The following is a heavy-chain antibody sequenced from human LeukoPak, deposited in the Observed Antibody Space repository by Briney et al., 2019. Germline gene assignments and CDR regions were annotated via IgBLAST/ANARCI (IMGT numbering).Heavy chain of an antibody. Sequence: ASVKVSCKASGGTFSSYAISWVRQAPGQGLEWMGRIIPILGIANYAQKFQGRVTITADKSTSTAYVELSSLRSEDTAVYYCARAIDWGYCSGGSCYGYWGQGTLVTVSS. V-gene: IGHV1-69*04. D-gene: IGHD2-15*01. CDR1: GGTFSSYA. CDR3: ARAIDWGYCSGGSCYGY. CDR2: IIPILGIA. J-gene: IGHJ4*02.